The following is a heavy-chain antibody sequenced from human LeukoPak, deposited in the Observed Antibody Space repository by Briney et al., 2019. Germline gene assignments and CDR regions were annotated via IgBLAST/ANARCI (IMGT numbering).Heavy chain of an antibody. CDR1: GYTLTELS. D-gene: IGHD7-27*01. Sequence: GASVKVSCKVSGYTLTELSMHWVRQAPGKGLEWMGGFDPEDGETIYAQKFQGRVTMTEDTSTDTAYMELSSLRSEDTAVYYCARGFRANWGTDYYMDVWGKGTTVTVSS. CDR3: ARGFRANWGTDYYMDV. CDR2: FDPEDGET. J-gene: IGHJ6*03. V-gene: IGHV1-24*01.